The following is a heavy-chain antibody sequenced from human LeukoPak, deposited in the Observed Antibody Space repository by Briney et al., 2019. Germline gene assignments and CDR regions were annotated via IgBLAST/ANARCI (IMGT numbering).Heavy chain of an antibody. Sequence: GGSLRLSCAASGFTFSSYAMHWVRQAPGKGLEWVAVISYDGSNKYYADSVKGRFTISRDNSKNTLYLQMNSLRAEDTAVYYCARGGEYSSGWYGYWGQGTLVTVSS. CDR3: ARGGEYSSGWYGY. D-gene: IGHD6-19*01. V-gene: IGHV3-30*04. CDR2: ISYDGSNK. J-gene: IGHJ4*02. CDR1: GFTFSSYA.